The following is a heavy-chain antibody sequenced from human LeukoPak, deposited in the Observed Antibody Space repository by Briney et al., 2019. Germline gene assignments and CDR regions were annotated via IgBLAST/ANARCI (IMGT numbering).Heavy chain of an antibody. V-gene: IGHV3-11*04. CDR1: GFTFSDYY. CDR3: VRGLKVGVTPVGADS. CDR2: ISSSSRTI. D-gene: IGHD1-26*01. Sequence: PGGSLRLSCAASGFTFSDYYMSWIRQAPGKGLEWISYISSSSRTIYYADSVKGRFTMSRDNAKQSMDLHMTSLREEDTAVYYCVRGLKVGVTPVGADSWGQGTLVTVSS. J-gene: IGHJ4*02.